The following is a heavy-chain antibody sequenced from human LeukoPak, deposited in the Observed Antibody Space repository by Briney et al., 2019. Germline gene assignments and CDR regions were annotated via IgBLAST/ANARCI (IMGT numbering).Heavy chain of an antibody. Sequence: GGSLRLSCAASGFTFSSYSMNWVRQAPGKGLEWVSSISSSSSYIYYADSVRGRFTISRDNAKNSLYLQMNSLRAEDTAVYYCARELGYSSNRYGDYWGQGTLVTVSS. CDR2: ISSSSSYI. V-gene: IGHV3-21*01. CDR3: ARELGYSSNRYGDY. D-gene: IGHD6-13*01. CDR1: GFTFSSYS. J-gene: IGHJ4*02.